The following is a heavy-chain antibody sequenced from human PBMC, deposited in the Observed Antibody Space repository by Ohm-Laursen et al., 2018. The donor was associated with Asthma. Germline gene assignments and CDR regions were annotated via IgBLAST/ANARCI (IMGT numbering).Heavy chain of an antibody. CDR2: ISSTGGST. J-gene: IGHJ4*02. CDR1: KFTFSNYA. D-gene: IGHD6-6*01. V-gene: IGHV3-23*01. Sequence: SLRLSCAASKFTFSNYAMNWVRQPPGKGLEWVSEISSTGGSTDYADSVKGRLTISRDNPKNSLFLQINSLTADDTAVYYCARGWRSSSGSFDYWGQGTLVTVSS. CDR3: ARGWRSSSGSFDY.